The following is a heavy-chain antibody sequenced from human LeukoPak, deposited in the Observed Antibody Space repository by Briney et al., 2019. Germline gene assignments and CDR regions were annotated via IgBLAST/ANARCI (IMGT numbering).Heavy chain of an antibody. CDR3: ARGLLGATTSYFDY. D-gene: IGHD1-26*01. CDR2: ITYDGSNK. J-gene: IGHJ4*02. V-gene: IGHV3-30-3*01. Sequence: GGSLGLSCAASGFTFSSNAMHWVRQAPGKGLEWVAVITYDGSNKYYADSVKGRFTISRDNSRNTLYLQMNSLRAEDTAVYYCARGLLGATTSYFDYWGQGTLVTVSS. CDR1: GFTFSSNA.